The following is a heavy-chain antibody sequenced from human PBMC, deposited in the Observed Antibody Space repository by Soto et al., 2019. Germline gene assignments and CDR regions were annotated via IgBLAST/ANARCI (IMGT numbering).Heavy chain of an antibody. CDR3: ASSWGGEYQLLDPNYGMEV. CDR2: IYYSGST. V-gene: IGHV4-59*01. Sequence: SETLSRTCTVSRGSISSYYCSWIRQPPGKGLEWIGYIYYSGSTNYNPSLKSQVTRSVGTSKKQSSMKLSSVTAADTAVYYCASSWGGEYQLLDPNYGMEVWGQGTTVTVSS. J-gene: IGHJ6*02. CDR1: RGSISSYY. D-gene: IGHD2-2*02.